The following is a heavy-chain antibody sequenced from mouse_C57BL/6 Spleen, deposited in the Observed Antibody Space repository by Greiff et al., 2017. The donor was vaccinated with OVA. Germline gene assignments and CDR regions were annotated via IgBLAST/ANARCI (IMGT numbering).Heavy chain of an antibody. Sequence: QVQLQQSGAELVRPGASVTLSCKASGYTFTDYEMHWVKQTPGHGLEWIGGIGPETGGTAYNQKFKGKAILTADKSSSTDYMELRSLTSEDSAVYYCTRILYDGYYVFYAMDYWGQGTSVTVSS. CDR3: TRILYDGYYVFYAMDY. CDR1: GYTFTDYE. J-gene: IGHJ4*01. V-gene: IGHV1-15*01. CDR2: IGPETGGT. D-gene: IGHD2-3*01.